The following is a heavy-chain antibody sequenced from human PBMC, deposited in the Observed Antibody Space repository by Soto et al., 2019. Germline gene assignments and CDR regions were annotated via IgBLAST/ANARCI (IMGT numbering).Heavy chain of an antibody. CDR3: ARDGDYYDSSGFQRDYHYYGMDV. CDR1: GGSFSNYA. V-gene: IGHV1-69*01. Sequence: QEQLVQSGAEVKKPGSSVKVSCQASGGSFSNYAISWVRQAPGQGLEWMGGIIPMLGIADNAQKFQGRVIITADEYTSTVYMELSSLRSEDTAVYYCARDGDYYDSSGFQRDYHYYGMDVWGQGTTVTVAS. CDR2: IIPMLGIA. D-gene: IGHD3-22*01. J-gene: IGHJ6*02.